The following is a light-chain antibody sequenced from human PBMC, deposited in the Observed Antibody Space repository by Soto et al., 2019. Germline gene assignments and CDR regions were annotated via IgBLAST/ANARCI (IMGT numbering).Light chain of an antibody. CDR1: SSDVGGYNY. Sequence: QSALAQPRSVSRSPGQSVTISCTGTSSDVGGYNYVSWYQQYPGKAPKLMIYDVSKRPSGVPDRFSGSKSGNTASLTISGLQAEDEADYYCCSYAGSYIYVFGTGTKVTVL. CDR3: CSYAGSYIYV. J-gene: IGLJ1*01. V-gene: IGLV2-11*01. CDR2: DVS.